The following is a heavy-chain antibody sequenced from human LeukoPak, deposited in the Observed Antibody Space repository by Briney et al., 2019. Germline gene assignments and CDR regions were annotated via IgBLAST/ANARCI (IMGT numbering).Heavy chain of an antibody. J-gene: IGHJ4*02. D-gene: IGHD6-6*01. CDR2: INSEGSTT. V-gene: IGHV3-74*01. Sequence: GGSLRLSCAASGFTFSSHWMHWVRQAPGKGLLWVSRINSEGSTTHYADSVKGRFTISRDNAKNTLYLQMNSLRAEDTAVYYCAKAWSIAEHWGQGTLVTVSS. CDR3: AKAWSIAEH. CDR1: GFTFSSHW.